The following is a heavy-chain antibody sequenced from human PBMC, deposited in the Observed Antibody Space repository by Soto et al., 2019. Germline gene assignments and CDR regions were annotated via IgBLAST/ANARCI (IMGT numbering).Heavy chain of an antibody. CDR1: GFSFSSYG. CDR2: IWFDGSEK. D-gene: IGHD3-10*01. CDR3: ARSPGYTSSWFGDY. J-gene: IGHJ4*02. Sequence: PGGSLRLSCVASGFSFSSYGMQWVRQAPGKGLDWVAVIWFDGSEKYYADSVKGRFTISRDNSKNTLYLQMNSLRAEDTAVYYCARSPGYTSSWFGDYWGQGALVTVSS. V-gene: IGHV3-33*01.